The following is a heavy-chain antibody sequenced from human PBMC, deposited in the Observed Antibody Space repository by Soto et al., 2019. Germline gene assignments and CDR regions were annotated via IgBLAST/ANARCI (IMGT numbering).Heavy chain of an antibody. V-gene: IGHV3-30*18. CDR2: ISYDGSNK. J-gene: IGHJ6*02. D-gene: IGHD5-12*01. CDR3: AKDRVTATTAPRVYYYYYGMDV. CDR1: GFTFSSYG. Sequence: QVQLVESGGGVVQPGRSLRLSCAASGFTFSSYGMHWVRQAPGKGLEWVAVISYDGSNKYYADSVKGRFTISRDNSKNTLYLQMNSLRAEDTAVYYCAKDRVTATTAPRVYYYYYGMDVWGQGTTVTVSS.